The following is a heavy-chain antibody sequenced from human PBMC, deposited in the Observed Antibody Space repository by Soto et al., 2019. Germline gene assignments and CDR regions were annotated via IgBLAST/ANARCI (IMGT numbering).Heavy chain of an antibody. CDR3: ATSQKGYNWNYFDH. V-gene: IGHV4-39*01. CDR1: GGSIGGSYYC. Sequence: SQPLPLTCAVSGGSIGGSYYCWSRLRQSPGKGPEWIGSVFYTGFTSYNPSLESRVSVSVDTSKNQFSLKVSGVSAADTAVYYCATSQKGYNWNYFDHWGQGALVTVSS. D-gene: IGHD1-20*01. J-gene: IGHJ4*02. CDR2: VFYTGFT.